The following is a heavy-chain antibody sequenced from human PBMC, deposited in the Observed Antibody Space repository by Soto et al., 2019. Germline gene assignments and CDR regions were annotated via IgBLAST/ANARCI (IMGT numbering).Heavy chain of an antibody. V-gene: IGHV1-18*01. CDR1: GYTFTSFG. CDR3: ATRSPAFDY. J-gene: IGHJ4*02. CDR2: ITTDKGKT. Sequence: QVQLVQSGPEVKKPGASVKVSCKTSGYTFTSFGISWVRQAPGQGLEWMGWITTDKGKTNYAQKFQGRVTMTTDTATSTAYMVLRSLRYDDTAVYYCATRSPAFDYWGQGTLVTVSS.